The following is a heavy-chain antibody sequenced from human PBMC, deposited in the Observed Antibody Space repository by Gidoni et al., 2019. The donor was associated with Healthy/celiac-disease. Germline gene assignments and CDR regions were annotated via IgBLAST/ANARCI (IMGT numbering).Heavy chain of an antibody. D-gene: IGHD6-19*01. CDR2: IYWNDDK. V-gene: IGHV2-5*01. J-gene: IGHJ4*02. CDR1: GFSLSTSGVG. Sequence: QIPLKESGPTLVKPTQTLPLTSTFSGFSLSTSGVGVGWIRQPPGKALEWLALIYWNDDKRYSPSLKSRRTITKDTSKNQVVLTMTNMDPVDTATYYCAHRSGWPDYFDYWGQGTLVTVSS. CDR3: AHRSGWPDYFDY.